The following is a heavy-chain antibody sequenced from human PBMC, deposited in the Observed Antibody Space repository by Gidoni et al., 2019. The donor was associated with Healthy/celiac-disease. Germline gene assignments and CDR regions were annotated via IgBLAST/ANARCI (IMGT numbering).Heavy chain of an antibody. Sequence: EVQLLESGGGLVQPGGSLRLSCAASGFTFSSYAMLWVRQAPGKGLEWVSAISGSGGSTYYADSVKGRFTISRDNPKNTLYLQMNSLRAEDTAVYYCAKGPYVVVPAAHFDYWGQGTLVTVSS. CDR1: GFTFSSYA. CDR2: ISGSGGST. CDR3: AKGPYVVVPAAHFDY. J-gene: IGHJ4*02. D-gene: IGHD2-2*01. V-gene: IGHV3-23*01.